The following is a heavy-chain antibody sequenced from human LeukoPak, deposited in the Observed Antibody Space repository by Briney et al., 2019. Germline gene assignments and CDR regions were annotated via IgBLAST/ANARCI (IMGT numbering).Heavy chain of an antibody. V-gene: IGHV3-30*02. CDR3: ARAGGTYYGIAFDI. J-gene: IGHJ3*02. CDR2: IRYDERND. Sequence: GGSLRLSCAASGFTFSNAWMSWVRQAPGKGLEWVAFIRYDERNDHYADSVKGRFSISRDNSKNTLYLQMNSLRAEDTAVYYCARAGGTYYGIAFDIWGQGTMVTVSS. D-gene: IGHD1-26*01. CDR1: GFTFSNAW.